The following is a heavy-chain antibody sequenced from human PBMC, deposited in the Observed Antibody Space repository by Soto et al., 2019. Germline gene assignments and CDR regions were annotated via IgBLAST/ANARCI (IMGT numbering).Heavy chain of an antibody. J-gene: IGHJ4*02. CDR2: IWYDGSNK. CDR3: ARDPGIAARVGVFDY. Sequence: GGSLRLSCAASGFTFSSYGMHWVRQAPGKGLEWVAVIWYDGSNKYYADSVKGRFTISRDNSKNTLYLQMNSLRAEDTAVYYCARDPGIAARVGVFDYWGQGTLVTVSS. CDR1: GFTFSSYG. V-gene: IGHV3-33*01. D-gene: IGHD6-6*01.